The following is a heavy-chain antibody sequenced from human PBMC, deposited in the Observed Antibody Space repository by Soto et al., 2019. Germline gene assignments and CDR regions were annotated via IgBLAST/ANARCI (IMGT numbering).Heavy chain of an antibody. J-gene: IGHJ6*02. CDR3: ARQAAGSIYYYYYYGMDV. CDR2: IYYSGST. D-gene: IGHD6-13*01. V-gene: IGHV4-39*01. CDR1: GGSISSSSYY. Sequence: SETLSLTCTVSGGSISSSSYYWGWIRQPPGKGLEWIGSIYYSGSTYYNPSLKSRVTVSVDTSKNQFSLKLSSVTAADTAVYYCARQAAGSIYYYYYYGMDVWGQGTTVTVS.